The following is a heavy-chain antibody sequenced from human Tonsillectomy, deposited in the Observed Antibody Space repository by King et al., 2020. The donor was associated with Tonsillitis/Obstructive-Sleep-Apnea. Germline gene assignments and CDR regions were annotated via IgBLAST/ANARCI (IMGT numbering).Heavy chain of an antibody. J-gene: IGHJ3*02. CDR1: GGSISSYY. V-gene: IGHV4-59*01. CDR2: IYYSGSA. D-gene: IGHD2-8*01. CDR3: ARDMVLEAGGDAFDI. Sequence: QLQESGPGLVKPSETLSLTCTVSGGSISSYYWSWIRQPPGKGLEWVGYIYYSGSANYNPSLKSRVTMSVDRPKNQFSLKLRSVTAADTAVYYCARDMVLEAGGDAFDIWGQGTMVTVSS.